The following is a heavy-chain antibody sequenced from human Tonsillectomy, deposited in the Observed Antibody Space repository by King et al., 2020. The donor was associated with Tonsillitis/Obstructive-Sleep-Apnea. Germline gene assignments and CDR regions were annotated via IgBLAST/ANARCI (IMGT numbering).Heavy chain of an antibody. Sequence: VQLVESGSDLKKPGASVKVSCKASGYTFTSYAMNWVRQAPGQGLECMGWINTNTGNPAYAQGFTGRFVFSLGTSVSTAYLQISSLKAEDTAVYYCATLRSDIVVVVAATQGFDYWGQGTLVTVSS. CDR3: ATLRSDIVVVVAATQGFDY. D-gene: IGHD2-15*01. J-gene: IGHJ4*02. CDR2: INTNTGNP. CDR1: GYTFTSYA. V-gene: IGHV7-4-1*02.